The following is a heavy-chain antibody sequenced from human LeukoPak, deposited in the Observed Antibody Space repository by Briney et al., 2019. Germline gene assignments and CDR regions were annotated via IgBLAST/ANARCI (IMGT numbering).Heavy chain of an antibody. V-gene: IGHV1-2*02. Sequence: ASVKVSCKASGYTFSGYWTHWVRPAPGRGLEWMGWINPNSSATRFAPKFQGRITMTRDTSISTAYMELSRLGSDDTAVYYCARDSTANGFSSDYWGQGTLVTVSS. J-gene: IGHJ4*02. D-gene: IGHD3/OR15-3a*01. CDR1: GYTFSGYW. CDR2: INPNSSAT. CDR3: ARDSTANGFSSDY.